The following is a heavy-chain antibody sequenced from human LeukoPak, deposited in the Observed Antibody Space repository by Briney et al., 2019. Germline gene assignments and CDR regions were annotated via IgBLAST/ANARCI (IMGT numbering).Heavy chain of an antibody. Sequence: GGSLRLSCAASGFTFSSYGMHWVRQAPSKGLEWVAVIWYDGSNKYYADSVKGRFTISRDNSKNTLYLQMNGLRAEDTAVYYCAKGHRFLDDLWSGLPYYYYYYMDVWGKGTTVTVSS. CDR2: IWYDGSNK. V-gene: IGHV3-33*06. CDR3: AKGHRFLDDLWSGLPYYYYYYMDV. CDR1: GFTFSSYG. J-gene: IGHJ6*03. D-gene: IGHD3-3*01.